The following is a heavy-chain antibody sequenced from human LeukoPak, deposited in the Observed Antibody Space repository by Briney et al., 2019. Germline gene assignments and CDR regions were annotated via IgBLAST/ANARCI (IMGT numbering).Heavy chain of an antibody. D-gene: IGHD6-19*01. CDR2: ISGSGGST. CDR3: ARVSGRYSSGDRDYFDY. J-gene: IGHJ4*02. Sequence: GGSLRLSCAASGFTFSSYAMSWVRQAPGKGLEWVSAISGSGGSTYYADSVKGRFTISRDNSKNTLYPQMNSLRAEDTAVYYCARVSGRYSSGDRDYFDYWGQGTLVTVSS. V-gene: IGHV3-23*01. CDR1: GFTFSSYA.